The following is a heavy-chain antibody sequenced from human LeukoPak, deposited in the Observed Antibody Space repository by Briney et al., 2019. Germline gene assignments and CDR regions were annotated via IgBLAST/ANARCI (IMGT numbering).Heavy chain of an antibody. Sequence: SETLSLTCTVSGDSISSYYWSWIRQPPGKGLEWIGYIYYSGSTKYNPSLKSRVTISVDTSKNQFSLKLDSVTAADTAVYYCARHRIAARGSFDYWGQGTLVTVSS. J-gene: IGHJ4*02. D-gene: IGHD6-6*01. CDR3: ARHRIAARGSFDY. V-gene: IGHV4-59*08. CDR2: IYYSGST. CDR1: GDSISSYY.